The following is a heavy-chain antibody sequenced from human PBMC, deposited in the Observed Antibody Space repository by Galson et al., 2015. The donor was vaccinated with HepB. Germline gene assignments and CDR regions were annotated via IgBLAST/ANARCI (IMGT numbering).Heavy chain of an antibody. D-gene: IGHD5-12*01. CDR3: TRVLIVASINGPYYYGMDV. J-gene: IGHJ6*02. Sequence: SVKVSCKASGYTFTSYDMHWVRQAPGQRLEWMGWINAGNGHTTYSKKFQGRVTITRDTSASTAYMELSSLRSEDTAVYYCTRVLIVASINGPYYYGMDVWGQWTTVTVSS. V-gene: IGHV1-3*01. CDR1: GYTFTSYD. CDR2: INAGNGHT.